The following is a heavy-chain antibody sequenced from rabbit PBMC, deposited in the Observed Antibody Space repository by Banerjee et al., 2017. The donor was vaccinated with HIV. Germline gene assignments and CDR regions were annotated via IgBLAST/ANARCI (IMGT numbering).Heavy chain of an antibody. Sequence: EESGGDLVKPGASLTLTCTASGFTLSSYWMWWVRQAPGKGPEWIASIYAGTTYYASWVNGRFTISSNTNQNTVSLQMTSLTAADTATYFCGRSADDYGGAIDPWGPGTLVTVS. CDR2: IYAGTT. V-gene: IGHV1S47*01. D-gene: IGHD2-1*01. CDR3: GRSADDYGGAIDP. J-gene: IGHJ2*01. CDR1: GFTLSSYW.